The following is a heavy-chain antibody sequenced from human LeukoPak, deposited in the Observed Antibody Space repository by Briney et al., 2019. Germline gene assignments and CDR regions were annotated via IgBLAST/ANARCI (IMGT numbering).Heavy chain of an antibody. CDR2: ISRSGGST. D-gene: IGHD3-10*01. V-gene: IGHV3-23*01. CDR3: AKAGPAFYGSGD. CDR1: GFTFSTFD. Sequence: PGGSLRLSCAASGFTFSTFDMSWVRQAPGKGLEWVSGISRSGGSTYYADSVKGRFTISRDNSKNTLYLQMDSLRDEDTAAYYCAKAGPAFYGSGDWSQGTLVTVSS. J-gene: IGHJ4*02.